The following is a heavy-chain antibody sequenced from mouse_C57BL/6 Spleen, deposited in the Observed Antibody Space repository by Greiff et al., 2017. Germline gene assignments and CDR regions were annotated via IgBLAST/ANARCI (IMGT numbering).Heavy chain of an antibody. CDR3: ARIYDGDFDV. V-gene: IGHV1-9*01. CDR1: GYTFTGYW. D-gene: IGHD2-3*01. CDR2: ILPGSGST. Sequence: QVQLQQSGAELMKPGASVKLSCKATGYTFTGYWIEWVKQRPGHGLEWIGEILPGSGSTNYTEKFKGKATFTAATSSNTAYMQLSSLTTEDSAIYYCARIYDGDFDVWGTGTTVTVSS. J-gene: IGHJ1*03.